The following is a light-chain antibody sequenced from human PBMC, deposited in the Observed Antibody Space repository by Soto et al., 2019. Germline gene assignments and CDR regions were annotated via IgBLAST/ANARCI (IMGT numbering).Light chain of an antibody. CDR1: QCVSSS. J-gene: IGKJ2*01. Sequence: EIVMTQSPVTLSVSPGERATLSCRASQCVSSSLAWFQQKPGQAPRLLIYGASTRATGIPARFSGSGSGTEFTLNISSLQSEDFAVYYCQQYNNWPRTFGQGTKLEMK. CDR2: GAS. CDR3: QQYNNWPRT. V-gene: IGKV3-15*01.